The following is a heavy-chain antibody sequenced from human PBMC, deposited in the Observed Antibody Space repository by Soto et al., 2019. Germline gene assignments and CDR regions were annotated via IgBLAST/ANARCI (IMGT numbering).Heavy chain of an antibody. D-gene: IGHD3-9*01. CDR2: ISWDGGIT. CDR3: ARDSYDLLTGQKRYFDF. Sequence: QAGGSLRLSCAASGFSFEDYTMHWVRQGPGKGPEWISLISWDGGITDYSDSVKGRFISSRDNSKNSLFLEMNSLTSEDAAMYFCARDSYDLLTGQKRYFDFWGQGTLVTVSS. V-gene: IGHV3-43*01. CDR1: GFSFEDYT. J-gene: IGHJ4*02.